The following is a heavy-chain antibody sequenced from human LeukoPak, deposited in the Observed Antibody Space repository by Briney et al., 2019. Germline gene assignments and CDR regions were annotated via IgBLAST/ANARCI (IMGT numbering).Heavy chain of an antibody. J-gene: IGHJ4*02. CDR1: GYTFTSYG. V-gene: IGHV1-18*01. Sequence: ASVKVSCKASGYTFTSYGISWVRQAPGQGLEWMGWISAYNGNTNYAQKLQGRVTTTTDTSTSTAYMELRSLRSDDTAVYYCARSYDFWSPLDYWGQGTLVTVSS. CDR2: ISAYNGNT. D-gene: IGHD3-3*01. CDR3: ARSYDFWSPLDY.